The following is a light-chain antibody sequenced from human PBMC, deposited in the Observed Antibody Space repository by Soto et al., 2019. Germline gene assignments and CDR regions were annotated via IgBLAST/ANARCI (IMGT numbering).Light chain of an antibody. CDR3: QQYVTAFRS. CDR2: KAS. J-gene: IGKJ1*01. V-gene: IGKV1-5*03. CDR1: QSISSC. Sequence: DIQMPQSPSTLSQSLGDRVPIPSRPSQSISSCLAWYQQKPGTAPKLLIYKASSLQSGVPSRFGGSGSGTEFTLTISSLQPDDFATYYCQQYVTAFRSFGQGTKVDIK.